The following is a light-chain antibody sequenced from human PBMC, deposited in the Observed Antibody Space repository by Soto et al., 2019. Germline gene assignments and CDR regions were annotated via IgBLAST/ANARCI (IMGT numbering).Light chain of an antibody. CDR1: QSVSSSY. CDR2: GAS. CDR3: QQYSNSPGT. Sequence: EIVLTQSPGTLSLFPGERATLSCRASQSVSSSYLAWYQQKPGQAPRLLIFGASSRATGIPDRFSGSGSGTDFTLTISRLEPEDFAVYYCQQYSNSPGTFGQGTKVEIK. V-gene: IGKV3-20*01. J-gene: IGKJ1*01.